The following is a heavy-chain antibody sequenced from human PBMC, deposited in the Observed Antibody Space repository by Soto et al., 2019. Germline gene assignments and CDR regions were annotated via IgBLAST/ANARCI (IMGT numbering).Heavy chain of an antibody. CDR3: AREAPLDWNYRYYFDY. D-gene: IGHD1-7*01. V-gene: IGHV4-59*01. Sequence: SETLSLTCTVSGGSISSYYWSWIRQPPGKGLEWIGYIYYSGRTNYNPSLKSRVTISVDTSKNQFSLKLSSVTAADTAVYYCAREAPLDWNYRYYFDYWGQGTLVTVSS. CDR2: IYYSGRT. CDR1: GGSISSYY. J-gene: IGHJ4*02.